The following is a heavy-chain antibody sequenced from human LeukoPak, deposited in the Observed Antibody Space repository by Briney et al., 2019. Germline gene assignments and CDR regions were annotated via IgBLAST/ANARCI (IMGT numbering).Heavy chain of an antibody. Sequence: RPGGSLRLSCAASGFTFDDYGMSWVRQAPGKGLEWVSGINWNGGSTGYADSVKGRFTISRDNAKNSLYLQINSLRAEDTALYYCARVGRPDYYYYMDVWGKGTTVTVSS. V-gene: IGHV3-20*04. CDR1: GFTFDDYG. CDR2: INWNGGST. J-gene: IGHJ6*03. D-gene: IGHD2-15*01. CDR3: ARVGRPDYYYYMDV.